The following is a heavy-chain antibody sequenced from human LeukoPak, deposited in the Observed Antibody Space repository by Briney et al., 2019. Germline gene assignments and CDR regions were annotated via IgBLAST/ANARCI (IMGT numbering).Heavy chain of an antibody. Sequence: PGGSLRLSCAASGFTFSSYSMNWVRQAPGKGLEWVSSISSSSSYIYYADSVKGRFTISRDNAKNSLYLQMNSLRAEDTAVYYCAREMTDSNSNWSDPWGQGTLVTVSS. CDR1: GFTFSSYS. D-gene: IGHD3-22*01. V-gene: IGHV3-21*01. J-gene: IGHJ5*02. CDR2: ISSSSSYI. CDR3: AREMTDSNSNWSDP.